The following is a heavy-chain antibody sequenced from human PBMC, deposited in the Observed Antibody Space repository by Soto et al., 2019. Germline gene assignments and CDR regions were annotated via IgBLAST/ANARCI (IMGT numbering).Heavy chain of an antibody. CDR3: ARGGYYYYYGMDV. Sequence: SETLSLTCTVSGGSISSGDYYWSWIRQPPGKGLEWIGYIYYSGSTYYNPSLKSRVTISVDTSKNQFSLKLSSVTAADTAVYYCARGGYYYYYGMDVWGQGTTVTVSS. CDR1: GGSISSGDYY. CDR2: IYYSGST. J-gene: IGHJ6*02. V-gene: IGHV4-30-4*01.